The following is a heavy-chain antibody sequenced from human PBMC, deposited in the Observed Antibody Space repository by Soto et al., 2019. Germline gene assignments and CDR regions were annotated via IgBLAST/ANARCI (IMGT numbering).Heavy chain of an antibody. CDR3: AVYREAEDRNYYYYYGMDV. V-gene: IGHV1-24*01. D-gene: IGHD1-1*01. CDR2: FDPEDGET. Sequence: ASVKVSCKVSGYTLTELSMHWVRQAPGKGLEWMGGFDPEDGETIYAQKFQGRVTMTEDTSTDTAYMELSSLRSEDTAVYYCAVYREAEDRNYYYYYGMDVWGQGTTVPVSS. J-gene: IGHJ6*02. CDR1: GYTLTELS.